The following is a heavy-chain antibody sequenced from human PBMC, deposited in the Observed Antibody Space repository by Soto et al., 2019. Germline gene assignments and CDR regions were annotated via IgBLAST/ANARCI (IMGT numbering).Heavy chain of an antibody. Sequence: SETLSLTCTVSGGSISSYYWSWIRQPPGKGLEWIGYIYYSGSSSYNPSLKSRVTISVDTSKNQFSLKLSSVTAADTAVYYCARDDCISTSCYVSYWGQGTLVTVSS. CDR2: IYYSGSS. J-gene: IGHJ4*02. CDR1: GGSISSYY. D-gene: IGHD2-2*01. CDR3: ARDDCISTSCYVSY. V-gene: IGHV4-59*01.